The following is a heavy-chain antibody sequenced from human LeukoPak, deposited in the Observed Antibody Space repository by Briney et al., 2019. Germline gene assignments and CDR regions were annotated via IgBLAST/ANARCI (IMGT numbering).Heavy chain of an antibody. J-gene: IGHJ4*02. Sequence: GGSLRLSCAASGFTVSSNVMSWVRLAPGKGLEGMSVIYSGGSTDYAESVKGRLTISRDNSKTTLYLQMNSLRAEDTAVYYCARVVDHDYGDYYLDYWGQGTLATVSS. CDR2: IYSGGST. D-gene: IGHD4-17*01. CDR1: GFTVSSNV. V-gene: IGHV3-53*01. CDR3: ARVVDHDYGDYYLDY.